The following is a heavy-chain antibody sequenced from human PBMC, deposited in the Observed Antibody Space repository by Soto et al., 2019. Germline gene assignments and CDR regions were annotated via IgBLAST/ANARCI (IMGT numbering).Heavy chain of an antibody. CDR3: ARRTLTGSPTFDY. D-gene: IGHD3-9*01. CDR1: GFTFRSYT. Sequence: EVQLVESGGGLVKPGGSLRLSCAASGFTFRSYTMNWVRQAPGKGLEWVSFISSESTFIDYADSMNGRVTISRDNAKISLHLQMNGLRAEDTAVYYCARRTLTGSPTFDYWGQGIVVIVSS. CDR2: ISSESTFI. V-gene: IGHV3-21*02. J-gene: IGHJ4*02.